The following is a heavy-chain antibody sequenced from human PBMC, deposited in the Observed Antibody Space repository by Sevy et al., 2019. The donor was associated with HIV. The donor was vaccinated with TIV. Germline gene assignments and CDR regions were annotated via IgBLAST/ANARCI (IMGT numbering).Heavy chain of an antibody. Sequence: SETLSLTCAVYGGSFSGYYWSWIRQPPGKGLEWIVEINHSGSTNYNPSLKSRVTISVDTSKNQFSLKLSSVTAADTAVYYCARARYSGSYFGWYFDLWGRGTLVTVSS. D-gene: IGHD1-26*01. V-gene: IGHV4-34*01. CDR1: GGSFSGYY. J-gene: IGHJ2*01. CDR2: INHSGST. CDR3: ARARYSGSYFGWYFDL.